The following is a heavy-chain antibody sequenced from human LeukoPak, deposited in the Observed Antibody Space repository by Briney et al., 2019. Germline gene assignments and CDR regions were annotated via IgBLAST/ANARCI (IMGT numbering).Heavy chain of an antibody. J-gene: IGHJ4*02. D-gene: IGHD3-10*01. Sequence: SQTLSLTCAISGDSVSSNNAAWNWIRQSPSRGLEWLGRTFYRSQWNNDYAASMRSRLTINPDTSKNQFSLQLNSVTPEGTAVYYCARERTLVRGATNDFDYWGQGTLVPVSS. CDR1: GDSVSSNNAA. CDR2: TFYRSQWNN. CDR3: ARERTLVRGATNDFDY. V-gene: IGHV6-1*01.